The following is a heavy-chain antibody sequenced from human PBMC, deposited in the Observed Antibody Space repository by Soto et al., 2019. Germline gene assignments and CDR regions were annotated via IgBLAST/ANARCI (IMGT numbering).Heavy chain of an antibody. CDR2: INPNSGGT. V-gene: IGHV1-2*02. J-gene: IGHJ6*02. CDR1: GYTFTGYY. Sequence: ASVKVSCKASGYTFTGYYMHWVRQAPGQGLEWMGWINPNSGGTNYAQKFQGRVTMTRDTSISTDYMELSRLRSDDTAVYYCARDTSYCTNGVSYGYYYGMDVWGQGTTVTVSS. CDR3: ARDTSYCTNGVSYGYYYGMDV. D-gene: IGHD2-8*01.